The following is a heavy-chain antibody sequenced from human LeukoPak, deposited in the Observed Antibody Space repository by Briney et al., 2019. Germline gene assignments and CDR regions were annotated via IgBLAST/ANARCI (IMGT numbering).Heavy chain of an antibody. CDR3: ARGISADGYNFERGADY. V-gene: IGHV3-53*04. Sequence: GGSLRLSCAASGFTVSSNYMSWVRQAPGKGLEWVSVIYSGGSTYYADSVKGRFTIPRHNSKNTVYLQMNSLRSDDTAVYYCARGISADGYNFERGADYWGQGTLVTVSS. J-gene: IGHJ4*02. CDR2: IYSGGST. CDR1: GFTVSSNY. D-gene: IGHD5-24*01.